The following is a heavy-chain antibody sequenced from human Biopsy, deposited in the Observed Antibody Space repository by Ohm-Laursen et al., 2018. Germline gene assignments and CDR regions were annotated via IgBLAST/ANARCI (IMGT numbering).Heavy chain of an antibody. D-gene: IGHD4-11*01. Sequence: SLRLSCAASGFTFSDYWMNWVRQAPGRGLVWVSRINGDGTNTNYADSVKGRFTISRDNAKNTLYLQMNSLRAEDTAIYYCARDSTINTVTTADYWGQGTLVTVSS. J-gene: IGHJ4*02. CDR1: GFTFSDYW. CDR2: INGDGTNT. V-gene: IGHV3-74*01. CDR3: ARDSTINTVTTADY.